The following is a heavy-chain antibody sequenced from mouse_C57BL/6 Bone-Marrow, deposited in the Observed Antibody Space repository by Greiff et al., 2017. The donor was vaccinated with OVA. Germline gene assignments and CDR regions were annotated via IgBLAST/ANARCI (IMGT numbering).Heavy chain of an antibody. J-gene: IGHJ2*01. Sequence: QVQLKESGAELVKPGASVKMSCKASGYTFTTYPIEWMKQNHGKSLEWIGNFHPYNDDTKYNEKFKGKATLTVEKSSSTVYLELSRLTSDDSAVYYCARRYYYGSSSYFDYWGQGTTLTVSS. D-gene: IGHD1-1*01. CDR1: GYTFTTYP. CDR2: FHPYNDDT. V-gene: IGHV1-47*01. CDR3: ARRYYYGSSSYFDY.